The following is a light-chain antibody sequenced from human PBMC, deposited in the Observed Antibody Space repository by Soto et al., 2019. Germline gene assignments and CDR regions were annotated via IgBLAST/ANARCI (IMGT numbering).Light chain of an antibody. CDR1: QSISSW. Sequence: DIQMTQSPSTLSASVGDRVTITCRASQSISSWLAWYQQKPGKAPNLLIYKASSLESGVPSRFSGSASGTEFTLTISILQPDDFATYYCQQYNSYPWTFGQGTKVEIK. V-gene: IGKV1-5*03. CDR2: KAS. J-gene: IGKJ1*01. CDR3: QQYNSYPWT.